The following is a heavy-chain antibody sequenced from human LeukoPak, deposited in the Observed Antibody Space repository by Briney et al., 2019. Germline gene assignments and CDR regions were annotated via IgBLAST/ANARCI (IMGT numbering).Heavy chain of an antibody. V-gene: IGHV4-38-2*02. D-gene: IGHD2-21*01. CDR3: ARHIGGRYYYYYMDV. CDR1: GYSISSGYY. Sequence: PSETLSLTCTVSGYSISSGYYWGWIRQPPGKGLEWIGSIYHSGSTYYNPSLKSRVTISVDTSKNQFSPKLSSVTAADTAVYYCARHIGGRYYYYYMDVWGKGTTVTISS. CDR2: IYHSGST. J-gene: IGHJ6*03.